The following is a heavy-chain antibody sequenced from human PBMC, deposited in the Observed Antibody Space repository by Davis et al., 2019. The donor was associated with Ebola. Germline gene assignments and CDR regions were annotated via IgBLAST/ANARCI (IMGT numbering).Heavy chain of an antibody. J-gene: IGHJ5*02. CDR2: INHSGST. CDR1: GGSFSGYY. D-gene: IGHD3-16*01. Sequence: SETLSLTCAVYGGSFSGYYWSWIRQPPGKGLEWIGEINHSGSTNYNPSPKSRVTISVDTSKNQFSLKLSSVTAADTAVYYCAREGRWGRFDPWGQGTLVTVSS. CDR3: AREGRWGRFDP. V-gene: IGHV4-34*01.